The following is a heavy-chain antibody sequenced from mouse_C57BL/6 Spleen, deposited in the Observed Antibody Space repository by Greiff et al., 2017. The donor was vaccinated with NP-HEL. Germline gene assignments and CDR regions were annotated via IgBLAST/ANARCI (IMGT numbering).Heavy chain of an antibody. J-gene: IGHJ2*01. D-gene: IGHD1-1*01. Sequence: VQLQQPGAELVKPGASVKLSCKASGYTFTSYWMQWVKQRPGQGLEWIGEIDPSDSYTNYNQKFKGKATLTVDTSSSTAYMQLSSLTSEDSAVYYCARRPPGSSYKGYYFDYWGQGTTLTVSS. CDR1: GYTFTSYW. CDR2: IDPSDSYT. V-gene: IGHV1-50*01. CDR3: ARRPPGSSYKGYYFDY.